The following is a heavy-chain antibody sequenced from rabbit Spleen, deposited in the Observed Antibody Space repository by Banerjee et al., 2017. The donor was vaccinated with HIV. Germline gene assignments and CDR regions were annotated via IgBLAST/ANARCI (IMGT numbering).Heavy chain of an antibody. Sequence: EQLEESGGGLVKPEGSLTLTCTASGFSFSSSDYMCWVRQAPGKGLEWISCIAGGSSAFTYSATWAKGRFTISKTSSTTVTLQMTSLTVADTATYFCARDTGSSFSTYGMDLWGQGTLVTVS. CDR3: ARDTGSSFSTYGMDL. CDR1: GFSFSSSDY. CDR2: IAGGSSAFT. V-gene: IGHV1S45*01. D-gene: IGHD8-1*01. J-gene: IGHJ6*01.